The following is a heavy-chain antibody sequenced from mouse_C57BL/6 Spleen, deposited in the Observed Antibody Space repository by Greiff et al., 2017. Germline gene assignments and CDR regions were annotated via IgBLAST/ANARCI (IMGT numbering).Heavy chain of an antibody. CDR3: AREGLSHYYAMDY. D-gene: IGHD3-3*01. CDR1: GYTFTDYY. V-gene: IGHV1-19*01. Sequence: EVHLVESGPVLVKPGASVKMSCKASGYTFTDYYMNWVKQSHGKSLEWIGVINPYNGGTSYNQKFKGKATLTVDKSSSTAYMELNSLTSEDSAVYYCAREGLSHYYAMDYWGQGTSVTVSS. CDR2: INPYNGGT. J-gene: IGHJ4*01.